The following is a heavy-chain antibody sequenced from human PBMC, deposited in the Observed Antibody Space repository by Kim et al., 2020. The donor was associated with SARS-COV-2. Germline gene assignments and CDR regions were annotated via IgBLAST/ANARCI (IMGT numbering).Heavy chain of an antibody. J-gene: IGHJ4*02. CDR1: GFTFSSYA. Sequence: GGSLRLSCAASGFTFSSYAMSWVRQAPGKGLEWVSAISGSGGSTYYADSVKGRFTISRDNSKNTLYLQMNSLRAEDTAVYYCAKDLWYDILTGYSDYWGQGTLVTVSS. D-gene: IGHD3-9*01. V-gene: IGHV3-23*01. CDR3: AKDLWYDILTGYSDY. CDR2: ISGSGGST.